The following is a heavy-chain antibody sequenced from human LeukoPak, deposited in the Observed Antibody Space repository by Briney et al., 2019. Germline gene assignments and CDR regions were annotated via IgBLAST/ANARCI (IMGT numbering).Heavy chain of an antibody. CDR2: INPNRDGT. CDR3: ARDYRGSESPSIY. Sequence: ASVKVSCKASGYTFTDYYMHWVRQAPGQGLEWMGWINPNRDGTNYAQKFQGRVTMTRDTSTSTAYMELSSLRSEDTAVYYCARDYRGSESPSIYWGQGTLVTVSS. CDR1: GYTFTDYY. D-gene: IGHD3-10*01. V-gene: IGHV1-2*02. J-gene: IGHJ4*02.